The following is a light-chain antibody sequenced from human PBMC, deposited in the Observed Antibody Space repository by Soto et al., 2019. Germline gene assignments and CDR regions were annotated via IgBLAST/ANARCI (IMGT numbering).Light chain of an antibody. CDR1: QTISSY. Sequence: DIQMTQSTSSLSASVGDRVTITCRASQTISSYLNWYQQKPGKAPKLLIYAASILQNGVPSRFSGSGSGTDFALTISSMQPEDFASYYFPQRHRIPYTFGQGAKLESK. CDR2: AAS. J-gene: IGKJ2*01. V-gene: IGKV1-39*01. CDR3: PQRHRIPYT.